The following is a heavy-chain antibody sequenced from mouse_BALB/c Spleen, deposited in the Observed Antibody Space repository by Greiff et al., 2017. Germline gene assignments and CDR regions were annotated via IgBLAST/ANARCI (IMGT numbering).Heavy chain of an antibody. V-gene: IGHV5-17*02. J-gene: IGHJ2*01. CDR2: ISSGSSTI. Sequence: EVQLVESGGGLVQPGGSRKLSCAASGFTFSSFGMHWVRQAPEKGLEWVAYISSGSSTIYYADTVKGRFTISRDNPKNTLFLQMTSLRSEDTAMYYCARSYSLDYWGQGTTLTVSS. CDR1: GFTFSSFG. CDR3: ARSYSLDY.